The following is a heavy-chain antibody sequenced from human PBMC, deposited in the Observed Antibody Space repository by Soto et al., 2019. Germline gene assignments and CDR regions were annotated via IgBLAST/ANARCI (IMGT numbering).Heavy chain of an antibody. CDR2: IYWDDDK. Sequence: QITLKESGPTLVKPTQNLTLTCTFSGFSLSTSGVGVGWIRQPPGKALEWLALIYWDDDKRYSPSLKSRLTITKDTSKNQVVLTMTNMDPVDTATYYCALEKYRGSPFDYWGQGTLVTVSS. CDR1: GFSLSTSGVG. V-gene: IGHV2-5*02. J-gene: IGHJ4*02. CDR3: ALEKYRGSPFDY. D-gene: IGHD1-26*01.